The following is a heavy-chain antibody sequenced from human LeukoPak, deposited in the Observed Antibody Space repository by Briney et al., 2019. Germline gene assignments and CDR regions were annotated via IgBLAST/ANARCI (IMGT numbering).Heavy chain of an antibody. CDR1: GYTFTSYD. CDR3: ARGRVGVEMATIAYYYYGMDV. D-gene: IGHD5-12*01. Sequence: ASVKVSCKASGYTFTSYDINWVRQAAGQGLEWMGWMNPNSGNTGYAQKFQGRVTMTRNTSISTAYMELSSLRSEDTAVYYRARGRVGVEMATIAYYYYGMDVWGQGTTVTVSS. CDR2: MNPNSGNT. J-gene: IGHJ6*02. V-gene: IGHV1-8*01.